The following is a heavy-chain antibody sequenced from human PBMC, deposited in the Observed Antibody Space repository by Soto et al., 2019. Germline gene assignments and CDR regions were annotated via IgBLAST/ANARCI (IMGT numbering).Heavy chain of an antibody. D-gene: IGHD3-10*01. CDR2: TRNKANSYTT. CDR1: GFTFSDHY. Sequence: EVQLVESGGGLVQPGGSLRLSCAASGFTFSDHYMDWVRQAPGKGLEWVGRTRNKANSYTTEYAASVKGRFTISRDDSKNSPYLRMNSLKTEDTAVYYCARDSSMVRGVIQSWGQGTLVTVSS. J-gene: IGHJ4*02. V-gene: IGHV3-72*01. CDR3: ARDSSMVRGVIQS.